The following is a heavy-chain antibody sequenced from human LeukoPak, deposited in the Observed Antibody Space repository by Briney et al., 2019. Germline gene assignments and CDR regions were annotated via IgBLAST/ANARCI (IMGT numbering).Heavy chain of an antibody. J-gene: IGHJ4*02. CDR2: IIPIFGIA. CDR3: AREEAARPFDY. D-gene: IGHD6-6*01. V-gene: IGHV1-69*04. CDR1: GGTFSSYA. Sequence: SVKVSCKASGGTFSSYAISWVRQAPGQGLEWMGRIIPIFGIANYAQKFQGRVTITADKSTSTAYMELSSLRPEDTAVYYCAREEAARPFDYWGQGTLVTVSS.